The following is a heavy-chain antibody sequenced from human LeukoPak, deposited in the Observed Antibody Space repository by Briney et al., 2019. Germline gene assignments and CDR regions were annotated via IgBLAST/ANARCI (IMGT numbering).Heavy chain of an antibody. CDR2: ISSSSSTI. J-gene: IGHJ4*02. CDR3: ARDHDSSSCPYFDY. D-gene: IGHD6-13*01. Sequence: GGSLRLSCAASGFTFSSYTMNWVRQAPGKGLEWVSYISSSSSTIYYADSVKGRFTISRDNAKNSLYLQMNSLRAEDTAVYYCARDHDSSSCPYFDYWGQGTLVTVSS. CDR1: GFTFSSYT. V-gene: IGHV3-48*01.